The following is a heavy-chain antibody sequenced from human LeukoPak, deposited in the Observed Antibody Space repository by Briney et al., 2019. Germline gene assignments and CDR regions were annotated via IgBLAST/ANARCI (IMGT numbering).Heavy chain of an antibody. V-gene: IGHV1-2*02. Sequence: ASVTVSFTSSGYTFTVYFVHWVRQAPGQGLEWMGCFNPNSGGTNYAQKFQGRVTMTRDTSISIAYMELSMLRSDDTAVYYCARGVAGTPLTDYWGQGTLVTVSS. D-gene: IGHD6-19*01. CDR1: GYTFTVYF. J-gene: IGHJ4*02. CDR2: FNPNSGGT. CDR3: ARGVAGTPLTDY.